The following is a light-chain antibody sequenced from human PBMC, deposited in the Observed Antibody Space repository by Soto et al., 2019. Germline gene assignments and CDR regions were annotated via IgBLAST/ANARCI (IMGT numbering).Light chain of an antibody. CDR1: QRAYSN. Sequence: EILMTQSPDTLSVSPGESATLSCRASQRAYSNLAWYQQRPGQAPRLLIYGASTRATGVPARFSGRGSGTEFTLTISSLQSEDFAVYYCQQYTNWPPNTFGQGTRLEIK. CDR3: QQYTNWPPNT. V-gene: IGKV3-15*01. J-gene: IGKJ5*01. CDR2: GAS.